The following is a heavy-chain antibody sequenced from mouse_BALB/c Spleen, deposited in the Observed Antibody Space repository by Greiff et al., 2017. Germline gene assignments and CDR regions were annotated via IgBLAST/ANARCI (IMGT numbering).Heavy chain of an antibody. CDR1: GFTFSDYY. V-gene: IGHV5-4*02. J-gene: IGHJ2*01. Sequence: DVKLQESGGGLVKPGGCLKLSCAASGFTFSDYYMYWVRQTPEKRLEWVAIISDGGSYTYYPDSVKGRFTISRDNAKNNLYLKMSSLKSEDTAMYYCARGWLQQRGYYFDVWGPGTTLTVSS. D-gene: IGHD2-2*01. CDR2: ISDGGSYT. CDR3: ARGWLQQRGYYFDV.